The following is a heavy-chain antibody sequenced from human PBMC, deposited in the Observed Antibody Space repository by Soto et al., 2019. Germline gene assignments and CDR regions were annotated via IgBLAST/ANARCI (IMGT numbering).Heavy chain of an antibody. CDR1: GGSISSSSYY. CDR2: IYYSGST. V-gene: IGHV4-39*01. D-gene: IGHD1-1*01. Sequence: QLQLQESGPGLVKPSETLSLTCTVSGGSISSSSYYWGWIRQPPGKGLEWIGSIYYSGSTSYNPSLKGPVTISVDTSKNQFSLKLSSVTAADTAVYYCARHGVCAERPNWFDPWGQGTLVTVSS. CDR3: ARHGVCAERPNWFDP. J-gene: IGHJ5*02.